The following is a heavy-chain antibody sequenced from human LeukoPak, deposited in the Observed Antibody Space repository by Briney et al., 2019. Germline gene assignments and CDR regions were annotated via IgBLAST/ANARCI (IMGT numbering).Heavy chain of an antibody. CDR3: ARAPMGAAALY. J-gene: IGHJ4*02. Sequence: ASVKVSCKASGYTFTNFEINWVRQAPGQGLEWMGWMNPVSGNAGSAQKFQGRVTLTRDTSISTAYMELSSLRSDDTAFYYCARAPMGAAALYWGQGTLVNLSS. CDR2: MNPVSGNA. V-gene: IGHV1-8*01. D-gene: IGHD6-13*01. CDR1: GYTFTNFE.